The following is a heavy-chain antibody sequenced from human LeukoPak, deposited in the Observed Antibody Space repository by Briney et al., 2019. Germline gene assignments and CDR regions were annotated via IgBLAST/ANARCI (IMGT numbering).Heavy chain of an antibody. CDR2: ISGSGGGT. J-gene: IGHJ4*02. CDR3: AKDRSSGWYDY. Sequence: GGSLRLSCVASGFTFSSYAMSWVRQAPGKGLEWVSGISGSGGGTYYADSVKGRFTISRDNSKNTLYLKMNSLRAEDTAVYYCAKDRSSGWYDYWGQGTLVIVSS. V-gene: IGHV3-23*01. CDR1: GFTFSSYA. D-gene: IGHD6-19*01.